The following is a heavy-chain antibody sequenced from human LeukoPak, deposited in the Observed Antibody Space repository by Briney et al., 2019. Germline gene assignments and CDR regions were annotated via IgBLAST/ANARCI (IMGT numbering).Heavy chain of an antibody. CDR1: GFSLSISG. D-gene: IGHD3-10*01. CDR2: ISSSSDLM. V-gene: IGHV3-48*02. Sequence: GGSLRLSCEASGFSLSISGMNWVRQAPGKGLEWVSYISSSSDLMSYVDSVKGRFTVSRDNAKNSLFLQMNSLRDEDTAVYYCARVLRGLYNLGDWGQGTLFTVSS. J-gene: IGHJ4*02. CDR3: ARVLRGLYNLGD.